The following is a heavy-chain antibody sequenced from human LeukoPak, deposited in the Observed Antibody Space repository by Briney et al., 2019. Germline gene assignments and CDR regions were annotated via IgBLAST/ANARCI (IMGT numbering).Heavy chain of an antibody. D-gene: IGHD2-15*01. CDR1: GYTFTSYY. CDR2: INPSGGST. V-gene: IGHV1-46*01. Sequence: ASVKVSCKASGYTFTSYYMHWVGQPPGQGLEWRGIINPSGGSTSYAQKFQGRVTMTRDTSTSTVYMELSSLRSEDTAVYYCARAALGGIVVVVAAPWHWFDPWGQGTLVTVSS. J-gene: IGHJ5*02. CDR3: ARAALGGIVVVVAAPWHWFDP.